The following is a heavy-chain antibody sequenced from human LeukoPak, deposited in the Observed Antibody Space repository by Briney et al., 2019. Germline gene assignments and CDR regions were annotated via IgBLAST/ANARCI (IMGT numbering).Heavy chain of an antibody. D-gene: IGHD2/OR15-2a*01. J-gene: IGHJ4*02. CDR3: AKDRTTPFDY. CDR2: ISGPGGTT. CDR1: GFTFSTHA. Sequence: GGSLRLSCVVSGFTFSTHAMTWVRQAPGKGLERVSDISGPGGTTYYAASVKGRFTISRDNSKNTLFLQMNSLRAEDTAVYYCAKDRTTPFDYWGQGTLVTVSS. V-gene: IGHV3-23*01.